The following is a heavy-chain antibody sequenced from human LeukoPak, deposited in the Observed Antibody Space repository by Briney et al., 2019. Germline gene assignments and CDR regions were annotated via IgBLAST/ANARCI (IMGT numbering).Heavy chain of an antibody. V-gene: IGHV3-11*01. CDR2: ISSSGSTI. Sequence: GGSLRLSCAASGFTYSDYYMSWMRQAPGKGRVWVSYISSSGSTIYYADSVKGRFTISRDTAKNSLYLQMSSLNAEDTAVYSWARETTMVREVGSREYAFDIWGQGTMVTVSS. D-gene: IGHD3-10*01. CDR3: ARETTMVREVGSREYAFDI. CDR1: GFTYSDYY. J-gene: IGHJ3*02.